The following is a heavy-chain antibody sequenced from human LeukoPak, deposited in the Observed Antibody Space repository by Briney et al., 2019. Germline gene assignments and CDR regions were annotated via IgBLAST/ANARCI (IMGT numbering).Heavy chain of an antibody. CDR1: GFTFSSYW. CDR3: AREGVLRFLEWITAGAFDI. D-gene: IGHD3-3*01. Sequence: PGGSLRLSCAASGFTFSSYWMHWVRQVPGKGLVWVSRINSDASSTNYADSVKGRFTISRDNAKNSLYLQMNSLRAEDTAVYYCAREGVLRFLEWITAGAFDIWGQGTMVTVSS. CDR2: INSDASST. J-gene: IGHJ3*02. V-gene: IGHV3-74*01.